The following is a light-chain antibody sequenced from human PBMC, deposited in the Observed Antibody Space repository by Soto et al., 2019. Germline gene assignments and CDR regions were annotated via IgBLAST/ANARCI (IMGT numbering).Light chain of an antibody. CDR3: QQSYSTPPWT. Sequence: DIHMTQSASSLSSSVGDRVTITFLASQSIVTYLNWYLQKPGKAPKLLIYAASNLQSGVPSRFSGSGSGTDFTLTISSLQPEDFATYFCQQSYSTPPWTFGQGTKVDI. CDR1: QSIVTY. CDR2: AAS. V-gene: IGKV1-39*01. J-gene: IGKJ1*01.